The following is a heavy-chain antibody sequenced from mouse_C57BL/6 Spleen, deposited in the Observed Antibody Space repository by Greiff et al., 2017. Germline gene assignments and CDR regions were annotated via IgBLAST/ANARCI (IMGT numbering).Heavy chain of an antibody. Sequence: EVKLVESGGDLVKPGGSLKLSCAASGFTFSSYGMSWVRQTPDKRLEWVGTISSGGSYTYYPDSVKGRFTISRDNAKNTLYLQMSSLKSEDTAVYYCARHHYDYDAIDYWGQGTTLTVSS. J-gene: IGHJ2*01. V-gene: IGHV5-6*01. D-gene: IGHD2-4*01. CDR1: GFTFSSYG. CDR2: ISSGGSYT. CDR3: ARHHYDYDAIDY.